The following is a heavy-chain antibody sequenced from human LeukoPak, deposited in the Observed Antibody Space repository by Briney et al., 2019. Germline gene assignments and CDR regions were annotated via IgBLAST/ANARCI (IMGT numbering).Heavy chain of an antibody. Sequence: PGGSLRLSCAASGFTFSNAWMSWVRQAPGKGLEWVGRIKSKSGAGTTEYAAPVKGRFTISRDDSINTLYLQMNGLKTEDTAVYYCTTDKADCRGDCYHGFDIWGQGTMVTVSS. CDR3: TTDKADCRGDCYHGFDI. V-gene: IGHV3-15*01. CDR1: GFTFSNAW. J-gene: IGHJ3*02. CDR2: IKSKSGAGTT. D-gene: IGHD2-21*02.